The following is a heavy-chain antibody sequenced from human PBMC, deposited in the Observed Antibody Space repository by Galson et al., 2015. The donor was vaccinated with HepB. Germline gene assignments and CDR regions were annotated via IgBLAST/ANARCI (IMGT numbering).Heavy chain of an antibody. CDR2: IAYDGSNK. J-gene: IGHJ6*02. Sequence: SLRLSCAASGFTFSSYAMHWVRQAPGKGLEWVAVIAYDGSNKYYADSVKGRFTISRDNSKNTLYLQMNSLRAEDTAVYYCARDTNYSSGWYGRGGMDVWGQGTTVTVSS. CDR3: ARDTNYSSGWYGRGGMDV. D-gene: IGHD6-19*01. V-gene: IGHV3-30-3*01. CDR1: GFTFSSYA.